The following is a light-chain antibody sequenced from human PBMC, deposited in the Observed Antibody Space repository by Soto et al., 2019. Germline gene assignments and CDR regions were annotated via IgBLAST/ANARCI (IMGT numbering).Light chain of an antibody. CDR2: LNSDGSH. CDR3: QPWGTGIGV. Sequence: QSVLTQSPSASASLGASVKLTCTLSSGHSSYAIAWHQQQPEKGPRYLMKLNSDGSHSKGDGIPDRFSGSSSGAERYLTISSLQSEDEADYYCQPWGTGIGVFGGGTKLPVL. V-gene: IGLV4-69*01. J-gene: IGLJ2*01. CDR1: SGHSSYA.